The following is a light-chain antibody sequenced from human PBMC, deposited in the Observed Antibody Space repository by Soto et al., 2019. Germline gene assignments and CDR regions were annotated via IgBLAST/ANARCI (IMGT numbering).Light chain of an antibody. CDR2: EVS. V-gene: IGLV2-14*01. CDR3: SSYTSSSTLV. CDR1: DTDIGGYNY. J-gene: IGLJ1*01. Sequence: QSALAQPASVSGSPGQSITVSCTGTDTDIGGYNYVSWYQQHPGQAPKLMIYEVSNRPSGVSNRFSGSKSGNTASLTISGLQAEDEADYYCSSYTSSSTLVFGTGTKVTVL.